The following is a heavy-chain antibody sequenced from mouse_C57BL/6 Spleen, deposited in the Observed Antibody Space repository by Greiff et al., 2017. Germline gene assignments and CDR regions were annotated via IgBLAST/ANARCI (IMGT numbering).Heavy chain of an antibody. CDR1: GYTFTSYW. D-gene: IGHD2-4*01. Sequence: VQLQQSGAELVKPGASVKMSCKASGYTFTSYWINWVKQRPGQGLEWIGDIYPGSGSTNYNEKFKSKATLTVDTSSSTAYMQLSSLTSEDSAVYYCARWRYDDDANYFDYWGQGTTLTVSS. J-gene: IGHJ2*01. CDR2: IYPGSGST. CDR3: ARWRYDDDANYFDY. V-gene: IGHV1-55*01.